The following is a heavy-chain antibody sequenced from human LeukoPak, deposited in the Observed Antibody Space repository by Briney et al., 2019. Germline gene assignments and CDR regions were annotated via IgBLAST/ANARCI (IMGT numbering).Heavy chain of an antibody. D-gene: IGHD2-21*02. Sequence: ASVKVSCKASGYTFTSSYMHWVRQAPGQGLEWMGIISPSGGSTSYAQKFQGRVTITADKSTSTAYMELSSLRSEDTAVYYCARDEVTAASDAFDIWGQGTMVTVSS. CDR1: GYTFTSSY. J-gene: IGHJ3*02. CDR3: ARDEVTAASDAFDI. CDR2: ISPSGGST. V-gene: IGHV1-46*01.